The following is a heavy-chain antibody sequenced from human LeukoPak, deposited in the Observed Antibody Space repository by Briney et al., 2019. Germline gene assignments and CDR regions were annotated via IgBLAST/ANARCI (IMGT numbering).Heavy chain of an antibody. Sequence: SQTLSLTFAISGDSVFNNSADWNWLRQSPSRGLEWLGSTYYRSKWYNDYAVSGKSQITINPDTSKNQFSLQLISVTPEDTAGYYCARKLRGEDTSCDFDYSGQGTLGTVSS. D-gene: IGHD2-2*01. CDR1: GDSVFNNSAD. V-gene: IGHV6-1*01. CDR3: ARKLRGEDTSCDFDY. CDR2: TYYRSKWYN. J-gene: IGHJ4*02.